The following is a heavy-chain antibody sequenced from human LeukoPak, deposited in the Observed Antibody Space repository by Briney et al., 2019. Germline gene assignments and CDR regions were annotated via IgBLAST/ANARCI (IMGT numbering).Heavy chain of an antibody. V-gene: IGHV1-69*13. CDR1: GGTFSSYA. CDR3: ARSPPGVVVIADFDY. J-gene: IGHJ4*02. Sequence: SVKVSCKASGGTFSSYAISWVRQAPGQGLEWMGGIIPIFGTANYAQKFQGRVTITADESTSTAYMELSSLRSEDTAVYYCARSPPGVVVIADFDYWGQGTLVTVSS. CDR2: IIPIFGTA. D-gene: IGHD2-21*01.